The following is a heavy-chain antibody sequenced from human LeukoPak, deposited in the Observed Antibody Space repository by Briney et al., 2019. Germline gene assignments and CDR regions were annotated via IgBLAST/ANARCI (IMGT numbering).Heavy chain of an antibody. V-gene: IGHV3-15*01. J-gene: IGHJ4*02. CDR3: ASDKQWLAGY. CDR1: GLAFTDAW. D-gene: IGHD6-19*01. Sequence: GGSLRLSCAASALTFSRASGLAFTDAWMSWVRQAPGKGLEWVGRIKSKAYGGTTDYAAPVKGRFTISRDDSKNTLYLQMNSLRSDDTAVYYCASDKQWLAGYWGQGALVTVSS. CDR2: IKSKAYGGTT.